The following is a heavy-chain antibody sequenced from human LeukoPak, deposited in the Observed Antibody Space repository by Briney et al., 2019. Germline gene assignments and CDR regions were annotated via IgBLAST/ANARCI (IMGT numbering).Heavy chain of an antibody. CDR2: IIPIFGTA. Sequence: SVKVSCKASGGTFSSYAISWVRQAPGQGLEWMGGIIPIFGTANYAQKFQGRVTITADKSTSTAYMELSSLRSEDTAVYYCARARITIFGVVNNYYYMDVWGKGTTVTVSS. J-gene: IGHJ6*03. D-gene: IGHD3-3*01. CDR1: GGTFSSYA. CDR3: ARARITIFGVVNNYYYMDV. V-gene: IGHV1-69*06.